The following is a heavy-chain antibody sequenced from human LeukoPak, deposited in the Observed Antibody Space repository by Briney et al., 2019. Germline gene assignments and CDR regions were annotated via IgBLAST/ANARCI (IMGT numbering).Heavy chain of an antibody. Sequence: GGSLRLSCAASGFIFSSYSMSWVRQAPGKGLEWVAVISYDGSNKYYADSVKGRFTISRDNAKNTLYLQMNSLRVEDTAVYYCARGRPHGNDYWGQGTLVTVSS. CDR3: ARGRPHGNDY. CDR1: GFIFSSYS. CDR2: ISYDGSNK. D-gene: IGHD4-23*01. J-gene: IGHJ4*02. V-gene: IGHV3-30-3*01.